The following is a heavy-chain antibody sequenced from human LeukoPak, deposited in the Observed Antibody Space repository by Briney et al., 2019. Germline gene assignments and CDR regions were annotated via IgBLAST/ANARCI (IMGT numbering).Heavy chain of an antibody. J-gene: IGHJ3*02. V-gene: IGHV4-39*01. D-gene: IGHD3-16*02. CDR2: IYYSGST. Sequence: SETLSLTCTVSGASIITYYWGWIRQPPGKGLEWIGIIYYSGSTYYNPSLKSRVTISVDTSKNQFSLKLSSVTAADTAVYYCARPREGGVITDAFDIWGQGTMVTVSS. CDR3: ARPREGGVITDAFDI. CDR1: GASIITYY.